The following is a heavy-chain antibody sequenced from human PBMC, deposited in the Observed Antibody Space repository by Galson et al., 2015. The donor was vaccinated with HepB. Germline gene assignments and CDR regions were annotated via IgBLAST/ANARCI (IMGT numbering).Heavy chain of an antibody. J-gene: IGHJ4*02. V-gene: IGHV3-73*01. Sequence: SLRLSCAASGFTLSGSAIHWVRQASGKGPEGVGRIRSKANNYATSYVPSLKGRFTISRDDSKNMAYLHMKSLKTEDTAVYYCTRLGDFSGYSSRWGQGTLVTVSS. CDR3: TRLGDFSGYSSR. CDR2: IRSKANNYAT. CDR1: GFTLSGSA. D-gene: IGHD6-13*01.